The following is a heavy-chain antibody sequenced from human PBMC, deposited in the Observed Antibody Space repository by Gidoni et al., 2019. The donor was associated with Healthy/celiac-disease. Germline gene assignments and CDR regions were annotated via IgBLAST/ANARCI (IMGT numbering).Heavy chain of an antibody. CDR2: ISWNSGSI. Sequence: EMQLVESGGGLVQPVRSLRLSCASSGFTFDAYAMHWVRQAPGKGLACVSAISWNSGSIGYADSVKGRFTISRDNAKNSLYLQMNSLRAEDTALYYCAKQSLGAAAAHFDYWCQGTLVTVPS. D-gene: IGHD6-13*01. J-gene: IGHJ4*02. CDR1: GFTFDAYA. CDR3: AKQSLGAAAAHFDY. V-gene: IGHV3-9*01.